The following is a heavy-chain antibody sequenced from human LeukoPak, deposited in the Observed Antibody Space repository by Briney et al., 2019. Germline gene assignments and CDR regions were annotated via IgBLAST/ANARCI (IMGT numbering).Heavy chain of an antibody. J-gene: IGHJ5*02. D-gene: IGHD2-2*01. Sequence: ASVKVSCKASGGTFSSYAISWVRQAPGQGLEWMGGIIPIFGTANYAQKFQGRVTITADESTSTAYMELSSLRSEDTAVYYCARALIVVVPAATHNWFDPWGHGTLVTVSS. CDR1: GGTFSSYA. CDR3: ARALIVVVPAATHNWFDP. CDR2: IIPIFGTA. V-gene: IGHV1-69*13.